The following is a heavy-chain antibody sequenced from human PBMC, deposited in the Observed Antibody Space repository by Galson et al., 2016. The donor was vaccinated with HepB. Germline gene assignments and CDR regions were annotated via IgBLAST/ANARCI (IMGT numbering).Heavy chain of an antibody. CDR1: GDSVSSISAT. V-gene: IGHV6-1*01. Sequence: CAISGDSVSSISATWNWIRQSPSRGLEWLGRTFYRSKWYKDYAASVKSRITVNADTSRNQFTLQLNSATPEDAALYFCARATSSSWYVLDYWGQGTLVAVSS. CDR2: TFYRSKWYK. D-gene: IGHD6-13*01. J-gene: IGHJ4*02. CDR3: ARATSSSWYVLDY.